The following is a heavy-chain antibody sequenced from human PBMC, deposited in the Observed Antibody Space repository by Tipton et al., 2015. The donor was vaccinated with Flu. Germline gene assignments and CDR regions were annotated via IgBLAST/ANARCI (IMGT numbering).Heavy chain of an antibody. D-gene: IGHD1-1*01. CDR2: IYPAGGGI. CDR1: GYTFTSYN. Sequence: QVQLVQSGAEVKKPGASVKVSCKASGYTFTSYNMHWVRQAPGQGLEWMGIIYPAGGGISYAQKFQGRVIMTRDRSTGTVHMELSSLKSDDTAMYYCARDKGGGTYTFDVWGQGTIVTVSS. CDR3: ARDKGGGTYTFDV. V-gene: IGHV1-46*01. J-gene: IGHJ3*01.